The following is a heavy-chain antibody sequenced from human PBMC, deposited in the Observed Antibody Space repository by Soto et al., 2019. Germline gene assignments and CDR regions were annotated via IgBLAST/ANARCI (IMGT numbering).Heavy chain of an antibody. D-gene: IGHD2-21*02. Sequence: QVQLQESGPGLVKPSETLSLTCTVSGGSISSYYWSWIRQPPGKGLEWIGYIYYSGSTNYNPSLKSRVTISVDTSKNQFSLKLSSVTAADTAVYYCASTSLAYCGGDCPYNWFDPWGQGTLVTVSS. J-gene: IGHJ5*02. CDR1: GGSISSYY. CDR3: ASTSLAYCGGDCPYNWFDP. CDR2: IYYSGST. V-gene: IGHV4-59*01.